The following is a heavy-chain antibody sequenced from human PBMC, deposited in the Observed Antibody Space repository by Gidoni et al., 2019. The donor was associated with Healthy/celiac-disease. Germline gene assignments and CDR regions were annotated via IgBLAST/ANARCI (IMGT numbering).Heavy chain of an antibody. CDR3: ARDHIAARPYYFDY. CDR2: SYYSGST. Sequence: QVQLQESGPGLVKPSATLSLTCPVSGGSVSSGSYYWSWIRQPPGKGLVWIGYSYYSGSTNYNPSLKSRVTISVDTSKNQFSLKLSSVTAADTAVYYCARDHIAARPYYFDYWGQGTLVTVSS. V-gene: IGHV4-61*01. J-gene: IGHJ4*02. D-gene: IGHD6-6*01. CDR1: GGSVSSGSYY.